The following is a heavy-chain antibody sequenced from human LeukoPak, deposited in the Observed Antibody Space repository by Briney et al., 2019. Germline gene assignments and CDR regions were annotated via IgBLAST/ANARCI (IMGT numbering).Heavy chain of an antibody. D-gene: IGHD2-15*01. J-gene: IGHJ4*02. Sequence: PGGSLRLSCAASGFTFDNYGMSWVRQAPGEGLEWVSGITGSTRSTYYADSVKGRFTISRDNSKNTLYLQMSSLRAEDTAIYYCAKDQLNRYCSGGSCSITLDSWGQGTLVTVSS. CDR2: ITGSTRST. CDR1: GFTFDNYG. V-gene: IGHV3-23*01. CDR3: AKDQLNRYCSGGSCSITLDS.